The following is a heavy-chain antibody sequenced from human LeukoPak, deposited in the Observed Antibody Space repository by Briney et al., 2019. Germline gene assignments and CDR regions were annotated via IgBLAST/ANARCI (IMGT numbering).Heavy chain of an antibody. CDR2: INHSGST. Sequence: SETLSLTCAVYGGSFSGYYWSWIRQPPGKGLEWIGEINHSGSTNYNPSLKILVTISVHSSKNQFSLKLSSVTAADTAVYYCARTGHCSGGSCYSSDYWGQGTLVTVSS. CDR1: GGSFSGYY. D-gene: IGHD2-15*01. V-gene: IGHV4-34*01. CDR3: ARTGHCSGGSCYSSDY. J-gene: IGHJ4*02.